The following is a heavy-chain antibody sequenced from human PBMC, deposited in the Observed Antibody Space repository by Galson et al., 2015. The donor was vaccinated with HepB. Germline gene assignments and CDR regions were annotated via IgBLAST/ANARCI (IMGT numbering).Heavy chain of an antibody. CDR2: INTNTGTP. CDR3: ARVTSIYDFSSRAYSYYYYGMDV. J-gene: IGHJ6*02. D-gene: IGHD6-19*01. CDR1: GYTFTSYV. Sequence: SVKVSCKASGYTFTSYVINWVRQAPGQGLEWMGGINTNTGTPTYAQGFTGRFVFSLDTSVSTAYLQISSLKTGDTAVYYCARVTSIYDFSSRAYSYYYYGMDVWGQGTTVAVSS. V-gene: IGHV7-4-1*02.